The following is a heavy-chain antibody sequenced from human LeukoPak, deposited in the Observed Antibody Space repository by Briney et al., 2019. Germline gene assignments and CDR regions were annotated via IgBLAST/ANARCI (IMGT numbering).Heavy chain of an antibody. J-gene: IGHJ3*02. CDR3: ARVLVGATLLDI. D-gene: IGHD1-26*01. CDR1: GFTFSSYA. CDR2: ISSNGGST. V-gene: IGHV3-64*01. Sequence: GGSLRLSCAASGFTFSSYAMHWVRQAPGEGLEYVSAISSNGGSTYYANSVKGRFTISRDNSENTLYLQMGSLRAEDMAVYYCARVLVGATLLDIWGQGTMVTVSS.